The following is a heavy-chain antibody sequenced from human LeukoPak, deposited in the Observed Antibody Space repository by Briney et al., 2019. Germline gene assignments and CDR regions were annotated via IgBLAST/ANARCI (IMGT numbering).Heavy chain of an antibody. V-gene: IGHV3-21*01. D-gene: IGHD3-9*01. CDR3: ARDSYDILTGLFGQRQNYFDY. J-gene: IGHJ4*02. CDR1: GFTFSSYS. Sequence: GGSLRLSCAASGFTFSSYSMNWVRQAPGKGLEWVSSISSSSSYIYYADSVKGRFTISRDNAKNSLYLQMNSLRAEDTAVYYCARDSYDILTGLFGQRQNYFDYWGQGTLVTVSS. CDR2: ISSSSSYI.